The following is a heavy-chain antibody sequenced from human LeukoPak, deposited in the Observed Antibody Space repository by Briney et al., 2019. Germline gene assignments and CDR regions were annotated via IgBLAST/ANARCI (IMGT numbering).Heavy chain of an antibody. D-gene: IGHD3-10*01. CDR1: GFTFSSYA. J-gene: IGHJ6*03. CDR2: ISGSGGST. V-gene: IGHV3-23*01. Sequence: GGSLRLSCAASGFTFSSYAMSWVRQAPGKGLEWVSAISGSGGSTYYADSVKGRFTISRDNSKNTLYLQMNSLRAEDTAVYYCAKVVRGLRPYYYYYMDVWGKGTTVTVSS. CDR3: AKVVRGLRPYYYYYMDV.